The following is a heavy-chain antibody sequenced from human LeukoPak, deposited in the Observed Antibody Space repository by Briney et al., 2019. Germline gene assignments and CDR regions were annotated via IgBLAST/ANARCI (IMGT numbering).Heavy chain of an antibody. V-gene: IGHV4-34*01. Sequence: SETLSLTCAVYGGSFSGYYWSWIRQPPGKGLEWIGEINHSGSTNYNPSLKSRVTISVDTSKNQFSLKLSSVTAADTAVYYCARSAKFLAAATYWGQGTLVTVSS. D-gene: IGHD6-13*01. CDR3: ARSAKFLAAATY. CDR2: INHSGST. J-gene: IGHJ4*02. CDR1: GGSFSGYY.